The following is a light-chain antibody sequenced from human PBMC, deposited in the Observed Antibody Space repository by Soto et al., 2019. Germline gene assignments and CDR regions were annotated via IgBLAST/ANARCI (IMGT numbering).Light chain of an antibody. CDR3: QQYGTSPGT. J-gene: IGKJ1*01. CDR2: GAS. Sequence: IVLTQSPGTLSLSPGERATLSCRASQSISSSYFAWSQQKPGQAPRLLIYGASSRATGIPDRFSGSGSGTDFTLTISGLQPEDFAVYYCQQYGTSPGTFGQGTKVDIK. V-gene: IGKV3-20*01. CDR1: QSISSSY.